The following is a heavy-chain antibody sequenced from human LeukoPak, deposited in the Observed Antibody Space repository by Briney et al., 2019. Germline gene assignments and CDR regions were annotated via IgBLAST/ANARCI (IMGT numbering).Heavy chain of an antibody. CDR1: GDSISDYY. CDR3: ARAGIAAAGTGDAFDI. Sequence: ETLSLTCTVSGDSISDYYWSWIRQPAGKGLEWIGRIYTSGSTNYNPSLKSRVTISVDTSKNQFSPKLSSVTAADTAVYYCARAGIAAAGTGDAFDIWGQGTMVTVSS. D-gene: IGHD6-13*01. V-gene: IGHV4-4*07. CDR2: IYTSGST. J-gene: IGHJ3*02.